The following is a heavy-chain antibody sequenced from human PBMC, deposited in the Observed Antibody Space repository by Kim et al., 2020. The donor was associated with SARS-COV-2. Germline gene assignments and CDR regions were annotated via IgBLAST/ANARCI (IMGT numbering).Heavy chain of an antibody. CDR3: ARQTNWFAP. CDR2: TYYRSKWSN. Sequence: SQTLSLTCVISGDSVSSNNVAWHWIRQSPSRGLEWLGRTYYRSKWSNDYAASVKSRISFNPDTSKNQFSLQLNSVTPDDTAVYYCARQTNWFAPWGQGTLVTVSS. J-gene: IGHJ5*02. V-gene: IGHV6-1*01. CDR1: GDSVSSNNVA.